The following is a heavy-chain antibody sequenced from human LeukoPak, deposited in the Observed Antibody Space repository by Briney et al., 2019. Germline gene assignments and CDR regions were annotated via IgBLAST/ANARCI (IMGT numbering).Heavy chain of an antibody. CDR2: TYYRSKWYS. V-gene: IGHV6-1*01. D-gene: IGHD2-8*02. J-gene: IGHJ1*01. CDR3: ARGPGYFQH. CDR1: GDSVSSNSAA. Sequence: SQTLSLTCAFSGDSVSSNSAAWNWVGQSPSRGLEWLARTYYRSKWYSHYSVSLKSRITIKPDTSRNQFSLQLNSVTPEDTAVYYCARGPGYFQHWGQGTLVTVSS.